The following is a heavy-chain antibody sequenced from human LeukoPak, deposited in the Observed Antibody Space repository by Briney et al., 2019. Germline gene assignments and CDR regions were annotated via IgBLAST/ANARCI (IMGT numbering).Heavy chain of an antibody. D-gene: IGHD1-26*01. CDR1: GFTFSSCG. Sequence: GRSLRLSCAASGFTFSSCGMHWVRQAPGKGLEWVAVIWYDGSNKYYADSVKGRFTISRDNSKNTLYLQMNSLRAEDTAVYYYARLGRRGNWFDPWGQGTLVTVSS. V-gene: IGHV3-33*01. CDR3: ARLGRRGNWFDP. J-gene: IGHJ5*02. CDR2: IWYDGSNK.